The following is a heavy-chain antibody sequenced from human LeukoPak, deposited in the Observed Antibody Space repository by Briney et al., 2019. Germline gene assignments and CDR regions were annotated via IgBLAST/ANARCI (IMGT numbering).Heavy chain of an antibody. J-gene: IGHJ6*02. CDR2: IYYSGST. CDR1: GGSMSSYY. V-gene: IGHV4-59*08. Sequence: SETLSLTCTVSGGSMSSYYWSWIRQPPGKGLEWIGYIYYSGSTNYNPSLKSRVTISVDTSKNQFSLKLSSVTAADTAVYYCARQGYPFYYYGMDVWGQGTTVTVSS. CDR3: ARQGYPFYYYGMDV. D-gene: IGHD2-15*01.